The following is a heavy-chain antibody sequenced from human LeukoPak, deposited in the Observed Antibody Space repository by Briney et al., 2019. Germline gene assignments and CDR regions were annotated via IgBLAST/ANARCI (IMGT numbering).Heavy chain of an antibody. V-gene: IGHV4-59*01. CDR3: ARGVYIAAAQYGY. D-gene: IGHD6-13*01. CDR1: GGSISSYY. Sequence: SETLSLTCTVSGGSISSYYWSWIRQPPGKGLERIGYIYYSGTTNYNPSLKSRVTIAVDTSKNQFSLKLSSVTAADTAVYYCARGVYIAAAQYGYWGQGTLVTVSS. J-gene: IGHJ4*02. CDR2: IYYSGTT.